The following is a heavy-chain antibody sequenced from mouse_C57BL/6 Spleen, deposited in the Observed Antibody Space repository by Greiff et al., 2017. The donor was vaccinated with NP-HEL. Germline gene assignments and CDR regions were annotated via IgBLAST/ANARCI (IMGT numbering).Heavy chain of an antibody. Sequence: VQLQQSGAELAKPGASVKLSCKASGYTFTSYWMHWVKQRPGQGLEWIGYINPSSGYTNYNQKFKDKATLTADKSSSTAYMQLSSLTDEDSAVYDSASEKNVVTYDFDYWGQGTTLTVSS. V-gene: IGHV1-7*01. CDR1: GYTFTSYW. CDR3: ASEKNVVTYDFDY. CDR2: INPSSGYT. J-gene: IGHJ2*01. D-gene: IGHD2-5*01.